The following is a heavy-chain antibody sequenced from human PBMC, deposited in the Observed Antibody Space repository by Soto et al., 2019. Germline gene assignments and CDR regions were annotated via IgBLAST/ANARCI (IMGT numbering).Heavy chain of an antibody. D-gene: IGHD1-7*01. CDR3: ARSDNRNSLYGVDV. Sequence: SETLSLTCAVNGGSLSGYYWSWIRQSPGKGLEWIGEINHRGSSDYNPSLKSRVTISIDASKNHVTLELTSVTAADTAVYYCARSDNRNSLYGVDVWGQGTAGKVS. V-gene: IGHV4-34*01. CDR1: GGSLSGYY. CDR2: INHRGSS. J-gene: IGHJ6*02.